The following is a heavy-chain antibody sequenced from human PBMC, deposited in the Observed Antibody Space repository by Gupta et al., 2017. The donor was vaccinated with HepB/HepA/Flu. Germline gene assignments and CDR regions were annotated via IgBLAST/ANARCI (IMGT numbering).Heavy chain of an antibody. V-gene: IGHV4-59*01. CDR3: ARGQVAGAGTLDAFDI. Sequence: QVQLQESGPGLVKPSETLSLTCTVSGGSISSYYWSWIRQPPGKGLEWIGYIYYSGSTNYNPSLKSRVTISVDTSKNQCALKRSSVTAAETAVYYCARGQVAGAGTLDAFDIGGQGTMVTVSS. J-gene: IGHJ3*02. D-gene: IGHD6-19*01. CDR2: IYYSGST. CDR1: GGSISSYY.